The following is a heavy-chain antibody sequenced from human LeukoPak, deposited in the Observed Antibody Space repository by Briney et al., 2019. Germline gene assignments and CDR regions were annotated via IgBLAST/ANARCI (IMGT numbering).Heavy chain of an antibody. CDR3: ARSRDLSEPFDY. V-gene: IGHV1-46*01. Sequence: GASVTVSCTASGYTFTNYYMHWVRQAPGRGLEWLGIIKPSGGSASYAHKFEGRVIMTRDTSTSTVYMELSSLRSEDTAVYYCARSRDLSEPFDYWGQGTLVTVSP. CDR2: IKPSGGSA. CDR1: GYTFTNYY. D-gene: IGHD1-14*01. J-gene: IGHJ4*02.